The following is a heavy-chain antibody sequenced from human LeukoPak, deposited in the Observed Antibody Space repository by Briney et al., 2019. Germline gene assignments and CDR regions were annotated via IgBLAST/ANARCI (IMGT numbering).Heavy chain of an antibody. CDR3: ARQIVGATYCDY. D-gene: IGHD1-26*01. CDR1: GGSISSYY. J-gene: IGHJ4*02. CDR2: IYTSGST. Sequence: SETLSLTCTVSGGSISSYYWSWVRQPPGKGLEWIGYIYTSGSTNYNPSLKSRVTISVDTSKNQFSLKLSSVTAADTAVYYCARQIVGATYCDYWGQGTLVTVSS. V-gene: IGHV4-4*09.